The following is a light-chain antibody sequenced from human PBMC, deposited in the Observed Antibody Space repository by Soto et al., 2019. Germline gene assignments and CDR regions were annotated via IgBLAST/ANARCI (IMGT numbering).Light chain of an antibody. CDR2: WAS. CDR3: QHYHSNPIT. J-gene: IGKJ5*01. CDR1: QSVFYSSTNKNH. Sequence: DIVMTQSPDSLAVSLGERATINCKSSQSVFYSSTNKNHLAWYQQKPGQPPKLLIYWASTREFGVPDRFSGSGSGTDLTLTISRLQAEDVAVYYCQHYHSNPITFGQGTRLEIK. V-gene: IGKV4-1*01.